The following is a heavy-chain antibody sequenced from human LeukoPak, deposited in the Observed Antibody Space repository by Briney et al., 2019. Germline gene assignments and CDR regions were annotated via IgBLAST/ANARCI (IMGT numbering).Heavy chain of an antibody. V-gene: IGHV4-39*01. CDR3: AKHCPYYYDSSGYYLDY. D-gene: IGHD3-22*01. CDR2: IYYSGST. CDR1: GGSISSSSYY. J-gene: IGHJ4*02. Sequence: PSESLSLTCTVSGGSISSSSYYWGWIRQPPGKGLEWIGGIYYSGSTYYNPSLKSRVTISVDTSKNQFSLKLSSVTAADTAMYYCAKHCPYYYDSSGYYLDYWGQGTLVTVSS.